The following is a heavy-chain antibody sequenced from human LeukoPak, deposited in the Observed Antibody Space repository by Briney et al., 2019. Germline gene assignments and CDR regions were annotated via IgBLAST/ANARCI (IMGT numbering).Heavy chain of an antibody. D-gene: IGHD3-3*01. Sequence: GGSLRLSCAASGFTFNNYAMNWVRQAPGKGLEWVSAISGGGGSTYYADSVKGRSTISRDNSKNTLYLQLNSLRAEDTAVYYCAKGGTERDFWSGYLFDYFDYWGQGTLVTVSS. CDR3: AKGGTERDFWSGYLFDYFDY. J-gene: IGHJ4*02. CDR2: ISGGGGST. CDR1: GFTFNNYA. V-gene: IGHV3-23*01.